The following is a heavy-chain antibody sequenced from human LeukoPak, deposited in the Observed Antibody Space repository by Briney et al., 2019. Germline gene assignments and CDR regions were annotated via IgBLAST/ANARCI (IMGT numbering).Heavy chain of an antibody. V-gene: IGHV3-30*01. CDR3: ARSESDSSGYSAYYFDY. CDR1: GFTFSSYT. CDR2: MSYDGSDN. J-gene: IGHJ4*02. D-gene: IGHD3-22*01. Sequence: GGSLRLSCAASGFTFSSYTMHWVRQAPGKGLEWVAVMSYDGSDNYYADSVKGRFTISRDNSRTTVYLQMNSLRAEDTAVYYCARSESDSSGYSAYYFDYWGQGTLVTVSS.